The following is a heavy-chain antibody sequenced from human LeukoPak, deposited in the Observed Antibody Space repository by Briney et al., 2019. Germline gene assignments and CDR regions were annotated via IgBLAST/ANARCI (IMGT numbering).Heavy chain of an antibody. CDR1: GLTFSSYW. Sequence: GGSLRLSCAASGLTFSSYWMSWVRQAPGKGLEWVANIKEDGSEIYYVDSVKGRFTISRDNAKNSLYLQMNSLRAEDTAVYYCAREGESRDGYNYFDYWGQGTLVTVSS. CDR2: IKEDGSEI. CDR3: AREGESRDGYNYFDY. J-gene: IGHJ4*02. V-gene: IGHV3-7*01. D-gene: IGHD5-24*01.